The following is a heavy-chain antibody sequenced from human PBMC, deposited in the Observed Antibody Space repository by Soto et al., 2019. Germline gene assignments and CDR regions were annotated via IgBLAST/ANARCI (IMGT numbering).Heavy chain of an antibody. J-gene: IGHJ6*02. V-gene: IGHV4-31*03. D-gene: IGHD4-17*01. CDR1: GGPIINY. Sequence: SETLSLTCTVSGGPIINYWRWIRQHPGKGLEWIGYIYDSGSTYYNPSLKSRVTMSLDTSKNQLSLKLTSVTAAATAVYYCARVNLDYVTGMDVRGQGTTVTVSS. CDR3: ARVNLDYVTGMDV. CDR2: IYDSGST.